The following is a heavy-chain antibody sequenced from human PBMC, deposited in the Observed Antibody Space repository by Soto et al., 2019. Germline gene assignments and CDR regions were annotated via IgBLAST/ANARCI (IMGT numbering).Heavy chain of an antibody. V-gene: IGHV3-23*01. J-gene: IGHJ6*02. CDR3: AKTVSGWLDYYYYGMDV. CDR2: ISGSGGST. Sequence: GGSLRLSCAASGFTFSSYAMSWVRQAPGKGLEWVSAISGSGGSTYYADSVKGRFTISRDNSKNTLYLQMNSLRAEDTAVYYCAKTVSGWLDYYYYGMDVWGQGTTVTVSS. CDR1: GFTFSSYA. D-gene: IGHD6-19*01.